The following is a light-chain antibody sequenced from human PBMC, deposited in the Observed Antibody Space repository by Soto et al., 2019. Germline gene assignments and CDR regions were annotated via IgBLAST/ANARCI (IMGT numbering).Light chain of an antibody. J-gene: IGKJ1*01. CDR3: QQYYNIPWT. CDR2: WAS. CDR1: QSVLYSSNNKNY. Sequence: DIVMTQSPDSLAVSLGERATINCKSSQSVLYSSNNKNYLAWYQQKPGQPPNLLIYWASTRESGVPDRFSGSGYGTNFTLTISSLQAEDVAVYYCQQYYNIPWTFGQGTKVEIK. V-gene: IGKV4-1*01.